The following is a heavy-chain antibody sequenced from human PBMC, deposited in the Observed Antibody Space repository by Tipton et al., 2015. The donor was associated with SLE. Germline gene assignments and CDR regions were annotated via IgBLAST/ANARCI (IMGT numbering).Heavy chain of an antibody. Sequence: TLSLTCTVSGYSISSGHYWGWIRQSPGKGLEWIGSISHSGNTYYNPSLQSRVSMSVDTSKNQVLVRLNSVTAADTAVYYCARHDYDDNGDYMHYFDYWGQGTLVTVSS. CDR3: ARHDYDDNGDYMHYFDY. CDR1: GYSISSGHY. D-gene: IGHD3-22*01. J-gene: IGHJ4*02. V-gene: IGHV4-38-2*02. CDR2: ISHSGNT.